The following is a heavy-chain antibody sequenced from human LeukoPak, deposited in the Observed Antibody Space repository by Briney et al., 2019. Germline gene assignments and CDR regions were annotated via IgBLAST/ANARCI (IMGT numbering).Heavy chain of an antibody. J-gene: IGHJ4*02. Sequence: PGGSLRLSCAASGFTFSSYSMNWVRQAPGKGLEWVSSISSSSSYIYYADSVKGRFTISRDNAKNSLYLQMNSLRAEDTAVYYCARDPPIAGSSWYYFDFWSQGTLVTVSS. CDR1: GFTFSSYS. CDR3: ARDPPIAGSSWYYFDF. D-gene: IGHD6-13*01. CDR2: ISSSSSYI. V-gene: IGHV3-21*01.